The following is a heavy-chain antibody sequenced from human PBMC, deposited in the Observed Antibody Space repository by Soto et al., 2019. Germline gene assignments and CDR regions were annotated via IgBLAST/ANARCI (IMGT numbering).Heavy chain of an antibody. Sequence: PGTLFLTCAFYVRSVNVYYWAWMRQPPGKGLDWIGQINDPGGTHYNPSLKSRVTMSVDASKKQFSLRLSSVTAAETAIDYCATRITVFGLLLPPFDPWGQGTQVTVSS. J-gene: IGHJ5*02. V-gene: IGHV4-34*01. CDR1: VRSVNVYY. CDR2: INDPGGT. CDR3: ATRITVFGLLLPPFDP. D-gene: IGHD3-3*01.